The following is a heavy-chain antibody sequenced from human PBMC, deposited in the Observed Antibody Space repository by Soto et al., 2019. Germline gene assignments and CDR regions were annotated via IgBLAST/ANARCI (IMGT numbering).Heavy chain of an antibody. CDR3: ARARPYSNYYYYRMDV. V-gene: IGHV4-30-4*01. CDR1: GGSISSGDYY. D-gene: IGHD6-13*01. J-gene: IGHJ6*02. CDR2: IYYSGST. Sequence: SETLSLTCTVSGGSISSGDYYWSWIRQPPGKGLEWIGYIYYSGSTYYNPSLKSRVTISVDTSKNQFSLKLSSVTAADTAVYYCARARPYSNYYYYRMDVWGQGTTVTVSS.